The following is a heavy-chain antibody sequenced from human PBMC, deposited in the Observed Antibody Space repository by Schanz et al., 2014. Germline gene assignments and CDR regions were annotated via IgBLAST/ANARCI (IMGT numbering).Heavy chain of an antibody. J-gene: IGHJ4*02. V-gene: IGHV1-69*04. CDR2: IIPPLRQT. Sequence: QVRLVQSGAEVKKPGSSVKVSCKSSGATFNSYAFGWVRQAPGQGFEWVGSIIPPLRQTRYAQKFEERVIITADTSTTTVYMDLASLTSDDTAVYFCARIIDCDYLYWGQGTLVTVSS. D-gene: IGHD4-17*01. CDR3: ARIIDCDYLY. CDR1: GATFNSYA.